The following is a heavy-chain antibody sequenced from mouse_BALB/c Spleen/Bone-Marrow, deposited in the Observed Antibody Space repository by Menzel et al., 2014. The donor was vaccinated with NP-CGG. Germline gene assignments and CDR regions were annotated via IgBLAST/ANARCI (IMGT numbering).Heavy chain of an antibody. V-gene: IGHV5-12*02. D-gene: IGHD1-2*01. J-gene: IGHJ4*01. CDR2: ISNGGGST. Sequence: EVQLVESGGGLVQPGVSLKLSCATSGFTFSDYYMYWVRQTPEKRLEWVAYISNGGGSTYYPDTVKGRFTISRDNAKNTLYLQMSRLKSEDTAMYYCARGGDSLLRLRSMDYWGQGTSVTVSS. CDR1: GFTFSDYY. CDR3: ARGGDSLLRLRSMDY.